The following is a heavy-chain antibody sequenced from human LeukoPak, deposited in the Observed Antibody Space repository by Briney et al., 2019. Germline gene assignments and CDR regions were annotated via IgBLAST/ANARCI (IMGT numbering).Heavy chain of an antibody. CDR1: GFTFSSHG. J-gene: IGHJ4*02. D-gene: IGHD3-10*01. CDR2: ISGSGDYT. V-gene: IGHV3-23*01. Sequence: GGSLRLSCAASGFTFSSHGMSWVRQAPGKGLEWVSTISGSGDYTYYADSVKGRFTISRDNSKNTLYLQMNSLRAEDTAVYYCAKVTYGSGTYGAFDSWGQGTLVTVSS. CDR3: AKVTYGSGTYGAFDS.